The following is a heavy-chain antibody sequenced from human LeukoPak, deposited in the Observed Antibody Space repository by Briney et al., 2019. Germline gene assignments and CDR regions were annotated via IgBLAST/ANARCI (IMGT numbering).Heavy chain of an antibody. V-gene: IGHV1-18*01. D-gene: IGHD6-13*01. J-gene: IGHJ6*03. CDR3: ARDSPAAAGTYGYYYYYMDV. Sequence: ASVKVSCKASGYTFTSYGISWVRQAPGQGLEWMGWISAYNGNTNYAQKLQGRVTMTTDTSTSTAYMELRSLRSDDTAVYYCARDSPAAAGTYGYYYYYMDVWGKGTTVTVSS. CDR1: GYTFTSYG. CDR2: ISAYNGNT.